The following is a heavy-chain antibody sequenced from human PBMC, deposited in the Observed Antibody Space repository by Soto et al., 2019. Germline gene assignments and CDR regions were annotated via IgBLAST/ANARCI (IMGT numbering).Heavy chain of an antibody. J-gene: IGHJ3*02. Sequence: SVKVSCKASGYTFTSYAMHWVRQAPGQRLEWMGRIIPILGIANYAQKFQGRVTITADKSTSTAYMELSSLRSEDTAVYYCARSKPFGSGWPTDAFDIWGQGPMVTVSS. V-gene: IGHV1-69*04. CDR1: GYTFTSYA. CDR3: ARSKPFGSGWPTDAFDI. D-gene: IGHD6-19*01. CDR2: IIPILGIA.